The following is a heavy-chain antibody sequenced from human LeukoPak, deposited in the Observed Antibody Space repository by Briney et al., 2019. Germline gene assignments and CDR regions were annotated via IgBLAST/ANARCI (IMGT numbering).Heavy chain of an antibody. CDR3: ASDNAAAAGSLPDY. Sequence: GASVKVSCKASGYTFTSYGISWVRQAPGQGLEWMGWISAYNGNTNYAQKLQGRVTMTTDTSTSTAYMELRSLRSDDTAVYYCASDNAAAAGSLPDYWGQGTLVTVSS. D-gene: IGHD6-13*01. CDR2: ISAYNGNT. J-gene: IGHJ4*02. V-gene: IGHV1-18*01. CDR1: GYTFTSYG.